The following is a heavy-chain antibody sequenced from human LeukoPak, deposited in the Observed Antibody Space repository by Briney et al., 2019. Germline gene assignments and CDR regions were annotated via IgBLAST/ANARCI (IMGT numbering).Heavy chain of an antibody. D-gene: IGHD2-21*02. V-gene: IGHV1-69*13. CDR1: GGTFSSYA. Sequence: SVKVSCKVSGGTFSSYAISWVRQAPGQGLEWMGGIIPIFGTANYAQKFRGRVTITADESTSTAYMELSSLRSEDTAVYYCARGVSGIVVVTPDDAFDIWGQGTMVTVSS. J-gene: IGHJ3*02. CDR2: IIPIFGTA. CDR3: ARGVSGIVVVTPDDAFDI.